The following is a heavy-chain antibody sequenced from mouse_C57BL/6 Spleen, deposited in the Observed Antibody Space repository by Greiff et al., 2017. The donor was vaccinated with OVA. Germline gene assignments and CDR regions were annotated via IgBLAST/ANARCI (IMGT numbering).Heavy chain of an antibody. D-gene: IGHD1-1*01. CDR2: IDPETGGT. Sequence: QVQLQQSGAELVRPGASVTLSCKASGYTFTDYEMHWVKQTPVHGLEWIGAIDPETGGTAYNQKFKGKAILTADKSSSTAYMELRSLTSEDSAVYYWTRNPHYYGSSHYYAMDYWGQGTSVTVSS. V-gene: IGHV1-15*01. J-gene: IGHJ4*01. CDR1: GYTFTDYE. CDR3: TRNPHYYGSSHYYAMDY.